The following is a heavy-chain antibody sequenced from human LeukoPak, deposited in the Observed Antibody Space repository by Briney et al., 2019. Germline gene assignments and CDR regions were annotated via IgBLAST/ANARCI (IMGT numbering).Heavy chain of an antibody. CDR1: GYTFTSYG. J-gene: IGHJ6*03. CDR3: ATKRWLQQSKTGSHHYYYSYRDV. Sequence: GASVKVSCEASGYTFTSYGISWGRQAPGQGLEWMGWISAYNGNTNYAQKLQGRVTMTTVTSTTTTYMDLRRLRSDDTAVYYCATKRWLQQSKTGSHHYYYSYRDVWGRGPTVTVSS. V-gene: IGHV1-18*01. D-gene: IGHD5-24*01. CDR2: ISAYNGNT.